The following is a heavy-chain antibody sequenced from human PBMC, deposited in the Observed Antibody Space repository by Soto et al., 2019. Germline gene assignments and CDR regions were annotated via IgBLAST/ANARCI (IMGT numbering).Heavy chain of an antibody. CDR3: ATAFGVVTAYGMDV. Sequence: GASVKVSCKASGYTFTSYGISWVRQAPGQGLEWMGWISAYNGNTNYAQKLQGRVTMTADTSTNTAYMELRSLRSEDTAVYYCATAFGVVTAYGMDVGGQGTTVTVSS. J-gene: IGHJ6*02. V-gene: IGHV1-18*01. CDR2: ISAYNGNT. D-gene: IGHD3-3*01. CDR1: GYTFTSYG.